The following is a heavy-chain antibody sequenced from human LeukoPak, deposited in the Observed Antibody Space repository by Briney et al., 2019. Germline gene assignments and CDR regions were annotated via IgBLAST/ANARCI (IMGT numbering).Heavy chain of an antibody. CDR3: AKDLGYSYGYGAFDI. V-gene: IGHV3-23*01. D-gene: IGHD5-18*01. Sequence: PGGSLRLSCAASGVTFSSYAMSWVRQAPGKGLEWDSAISGSGGSTYYADSVKGRFTISRDNSKNTLYLQMNSLRAEDTAVYYCAKDLGYSYGYGAFDIWGQGTMVTVSS. CDR1: GVTFSSYA. CDR2: ISGSGGST. J-gene: IGHJ3*02.